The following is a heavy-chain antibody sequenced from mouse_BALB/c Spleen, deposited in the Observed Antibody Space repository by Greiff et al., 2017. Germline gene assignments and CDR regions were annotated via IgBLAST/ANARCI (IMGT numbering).Heavy chain of an antibody. CDR1: GFSLTSYG. CDR2: IWAGGST. CDR3: ARVDYVHYYAMDY. V-gene: IGHV2-9*02. Sequence: VKVVESGPGLVAPSQSLSITCTVSGFSLTSYGVHWVRQPPGKGLEWLGVIWAGGSTNYNSALMSRLSISKDNSKSQVFLKMNSLQTDDTAMYYCARVDYVHYYAMDYWGQGTSVTVSS. J-gene: IGHJ4*01. D-gene: IGHD2-4*01.